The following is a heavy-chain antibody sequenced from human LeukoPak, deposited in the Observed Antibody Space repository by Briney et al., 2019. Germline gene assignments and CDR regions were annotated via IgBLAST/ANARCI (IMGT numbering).Heavy chain of an antibody. CDR1: GYTFTGYY. CDR2: INPNSGGT. CDR3: ARGSWELRRAGGGFDVGY. J-gene: IGHJ4*02. Sequence: GASVKVSCKASGYTFTGYYMHWVRQAPGQGLEWMGWINPNSGGTNYAQKFQGRVTMTRDMSISTAYMELSRLRSDDTAVYYCARGSWELRRAGGGFDVGYWGQGTLVTVSS. D-gene: IGHD1-26*01. V-gene: IGHV1-2*02.